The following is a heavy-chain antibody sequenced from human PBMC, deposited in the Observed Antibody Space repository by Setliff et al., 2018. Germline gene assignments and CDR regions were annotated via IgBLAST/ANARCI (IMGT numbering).Heavy chain of an antibody. CDR3: ARAYYYDSSGYYFDY. Sequence: GASVKVSCKASGYTFTGYYMHWVRQAPGQGLEWMGWINPNSGGTNYAQKFQGWVTMTRDTSISTAYMELSRLRSDDTAVYYCARAYYYDSSGYYFDYWGQGTLVTVSS. D-gene: IGHD3-22*01. V-gene: IGHV1-2*04. J-gene: IGHJ4*02. CDR2: INPNSGGT. CDR1: GYTFTGYY.